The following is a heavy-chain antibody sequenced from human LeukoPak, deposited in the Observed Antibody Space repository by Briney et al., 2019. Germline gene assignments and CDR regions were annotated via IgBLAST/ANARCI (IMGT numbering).Heavy chain of an antibody. V-gene: IGHV4-34*01. Sequence: SETLSLTCAVYGGSFSGYYWSWIRQPPGKGLEWIGEINHSGSTNYNPSLKSRVTISVDTSKNQFSLKLSSVTAADTAVYYCARVPPAEVTGDFDAFDIWGQGTMVTVSS. CDR3: ARVPPAEVTGDFDAFDI. CDR2: INHSGST. J-gene: IGHJ3*02. D-gene: IGHD4-17*01. CDR1: GGSFSGYY.